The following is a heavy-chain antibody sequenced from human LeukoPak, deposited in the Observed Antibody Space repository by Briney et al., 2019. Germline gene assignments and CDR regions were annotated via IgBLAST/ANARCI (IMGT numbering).Heavy chain of an antibody. CDR2: ISGSGGST. CDR3: AKDLYYYDSSGYYGLPFDY. D-gene: IGHD3-22*01. V-gene: IGHV3-23*01. J-gene: IGHJ4*02. CDR1: GFTFSSYG. Sequence: GGSLRLSCAASGFTFSSYGMSWVRQAPGEGLEWVSAISGSGGSTYYADSVKGRFTISRDNSKNTLYLQMNSLRAEDTAVYYCAKDLYYYDSSGYYGLPFDYWGQGTLVTVSS.